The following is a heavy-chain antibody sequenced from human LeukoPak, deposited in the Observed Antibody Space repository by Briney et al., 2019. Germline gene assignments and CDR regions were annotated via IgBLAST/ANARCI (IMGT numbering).Heavy chain of an antibody. J-gene: IGHJ4*02. CDR1: GGSISSSSYY. Sequence: KASETLSLTCTVSGGSISSSSYYWGWIRQPPGKGLEWIGSIYYSGSTYYNPSLKSRVTISVDTSKNQFSLKLSSVTAADTAVYYCARPGGVAAAGTSFDYWGQGTLVTVSS. CDR2: IYYSGST. D-gene: IGHD6-13*01. CDR3: ARPGGVAAAGTSFDY. V-gene: IGHV4-39*01.